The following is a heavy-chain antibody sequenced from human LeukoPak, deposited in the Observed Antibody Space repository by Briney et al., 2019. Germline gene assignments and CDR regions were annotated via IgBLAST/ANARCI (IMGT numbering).Heavy chain of an antibody. CDR3: AADSSSWYSFDY. Sequence: GASVKVSCKASGYTFTSYYMHWVRHAPGQGLEWMGIINPSGGSTSYAQNFQGKVTMTRDMSTSTVYMELSSLRSEDTAVYYCAADSSSWYSFDYWGQGTLVTVSS. J-gene: IGHJ4*02. CDR1: GYTFTSYY. CDR2: INPSGGST. D-gene: IGHD6-13*01. V-gene: IGHV1-46*01.